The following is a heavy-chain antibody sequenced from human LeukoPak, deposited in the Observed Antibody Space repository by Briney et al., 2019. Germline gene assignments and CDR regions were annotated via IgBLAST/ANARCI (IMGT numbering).Heavy chain of an antibody. J-gene: IGHJ4*02. CDR1: GYTFTGYY. CDR3: ARTLIVSVVVVPAAIDY. V-gene: IGHV1-2*02. CDR2: INPNSGGT. D-gene: IGHD2-2*01. Sequence: ASVKVSCKASGYTFTGYYMHWVRQAPGQGLEWMGWINPNSGGTNYAQKFQGRVTMTRDTSIGTAYMELSRLRSDDTAVYYCARTLIVSVVVVPAAIDYWGQGTLVTVSS.